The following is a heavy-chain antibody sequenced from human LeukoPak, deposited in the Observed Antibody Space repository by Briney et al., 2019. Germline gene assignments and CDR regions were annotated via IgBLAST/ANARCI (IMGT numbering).Heavy chain of an antibody. V-gene: IGHV1-46*01. CDR1: GYTFTSYY. J-gene: IGHJ6*03. Sequence: ASVKVSCTASGYTFTSYYMHWVRQAPGQGLEWMGIINPSGGSTSYAQKFQGRVTMTRDMSTSTVYMELSSLRSEDTAVYYCARDPSKTTVTTAGASYYMDVWGKGTTVTVSS. D-gene: IGHD4-17*01. CDR3: ARDPSKTTVTTAGASYYMDV. CDR2: INPSGGST.